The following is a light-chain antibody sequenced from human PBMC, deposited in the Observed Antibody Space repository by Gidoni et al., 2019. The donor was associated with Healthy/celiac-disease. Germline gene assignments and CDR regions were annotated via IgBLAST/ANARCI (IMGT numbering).Light chain of an antibody. CDR3: QQYSSYPWT. J-gene: IGKJ1*01. CDR2: AAS. CDR1: QGISSY. V-gene: IGKV1-8*01. Sequence: AIRMTQSPSSFSASTGDRVTITCRASQGISSYLAWYQQKPGKAPKLLMYAASTLQSGVPSRFSGSGSGTDFTLTISCLQSEDFATYYCQQYSSYPWTFGQGTKVEIK.